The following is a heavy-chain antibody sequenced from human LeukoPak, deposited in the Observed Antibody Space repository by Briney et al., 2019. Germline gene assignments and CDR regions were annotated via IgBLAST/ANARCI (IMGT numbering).Heavy chain of an antibody. D-gene: IGHD4-11*01. J-gene: IGHJ6*02. CDR3: ARVLDYSSRYPYYYYGMDV. CDR2: IYPGDSDT. Sequence: GESLKISCQGSGYSFTSYWIGWVRQLPGKGLEWMGIIYPGDSDTRYSPSFQGQVTISADKSISTACLQWSSLKASDTAMYYCARVLDYSSRYPYYYYGMDVWGQGTTVTVS. CDR1: GYSFTSYW. V-gene: IGHV5-51*01.